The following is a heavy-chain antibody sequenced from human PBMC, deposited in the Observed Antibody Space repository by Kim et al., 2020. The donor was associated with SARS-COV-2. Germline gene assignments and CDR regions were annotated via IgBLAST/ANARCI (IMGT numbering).Heavy chain of an antibody. CDR3: ARGRGAFDI. D-gene: IGHD3-10*01. CDR2: INHSGST. CDR1: GGSFSGYY. V-gene: IGHV4-34*01. Sequence: SETLSLTCAVYGGSFSGYYWSWIRQPPGKGLEWIGEINHSGSTNYNPSLKSRVTISVDTSKNQFSLKLSSVTAADTAVYYCARGRGAFDIWGQGTMGTVS. J-gene: IGHJ3*02.